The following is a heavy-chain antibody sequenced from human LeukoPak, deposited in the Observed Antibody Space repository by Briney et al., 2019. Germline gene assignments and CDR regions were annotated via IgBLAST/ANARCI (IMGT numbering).Heavy chain of an antibody. J-gene: IGHJ4*02. D-gene: IGHD3-22*01. CDR3: ASRYYDSSGYSRHFDY. Sequence: GESLKISCEGSGYSFNSYWIGWVRQMPGKGLEWMGLIYPGDSDTRYSPSFQGQVTISADKSISTAYLQWSSLKTSDTAMYYCASRYYDSSGYSRHFDYWGQGTLVTVSS. CDR2: IYPGDSDT. V-gene: IGHV5-51*01. CDR1: GYSFNSYW.